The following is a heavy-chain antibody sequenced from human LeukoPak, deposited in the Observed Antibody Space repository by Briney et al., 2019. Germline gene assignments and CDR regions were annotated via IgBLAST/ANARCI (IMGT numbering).Heavy chain of an antibody. V-gene: IGHV1-69*13. CDR1: GGTFSSYA. CDR2: TIPIFGTA. D-gene: IGHD3-22*01. Sequence: SVKVSCKASGGTFSSYAISWVRQAPGQGLEWMGGTIPIFGTANYAQKFQGRVTITADESTSTAYMELSSLRSEDTAVYYCARDDYYDSSGYYTLDYWGQGTLVTVSS. J-gene: IGHJ4*02. CDR3: ARDDYYDSSGYYTLDY.